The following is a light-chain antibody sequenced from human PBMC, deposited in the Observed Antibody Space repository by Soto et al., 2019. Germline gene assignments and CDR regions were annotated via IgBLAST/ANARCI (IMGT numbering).Light chain of an antibody. CDR3: QQYDSYPWT. J-gene: IGKJ1*01. CDR1: QSINDW. CDR2: KAS. Sequence: DIQMTQSPSTLSASVGDRVTITCRASQSINDWLAWYQQKPGKAPNLLIYKASTLESGVPSRFSGSGSGTEFTLTISSLQPDDFATSYCQQYDSYPWTFGQGTKVEIK. V-gene: IGKV1-5*03.